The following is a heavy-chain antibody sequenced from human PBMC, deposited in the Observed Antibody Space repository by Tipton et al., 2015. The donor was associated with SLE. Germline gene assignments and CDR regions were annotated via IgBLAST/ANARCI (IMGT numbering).Heavy chain of an antibody. D-gene: IGHD5-12*01. CDR3: ARGGVGGYDYIDY. V-gene: IGHV4-31*03. Sequence: LRLSCTVSGESIRSGGYYWSWIRQHPGKGLEWIGHIDHSETTHPSLKSRVSISEDTSKNQFSLKLTSVTAADTAVYYCARGGVGGYDYIDYWGQGILVTVSS. J-gene: IGHJ4*02. CDR1: GESIRSGGYY. CDR2: IDHSETT.